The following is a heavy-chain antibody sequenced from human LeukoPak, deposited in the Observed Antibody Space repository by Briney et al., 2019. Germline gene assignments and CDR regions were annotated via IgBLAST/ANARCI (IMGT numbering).Heavy chain of an antibody. Sequence: SETLSLTCTVSGGSISSGGYYWSWIRQHPGKGLEWIGYIYYSGSTYYNPSLKSRVTISVDTSKSQFSLKLSSVTAADTAVYYCARADYYGSGSYYLYYYYYGMDVWGQGTTVTVSS. CDR1: GGSISSGGYY. V-gene: IGHV4-31*03. CDR3: ARADYYGSGSYYLYYYYYGMDV. CDR2: IYYSGST. J-gene: IGHJ6*02. D-gene: IGHD3-10*01.